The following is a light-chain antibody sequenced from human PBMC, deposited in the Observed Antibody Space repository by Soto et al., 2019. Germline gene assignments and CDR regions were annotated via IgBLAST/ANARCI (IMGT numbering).Light chain of an antibody. CDR1: SSDVGGYNH. CDR2: EVR. CDR3: SSYASSSSYV. V-gene: IGLV2-14*01. J-gene: IGLJ1*01. Sequence: QSVLTQPASVSGSPGQSITISCTGTSSDVGGYNHVSWYQQHPGKAPKLIIYEVRNRPSGVSDRFSASKSGNTASLTISGLQAEDEAHYYCSSYASSSSYVFGTGTKVTVL.